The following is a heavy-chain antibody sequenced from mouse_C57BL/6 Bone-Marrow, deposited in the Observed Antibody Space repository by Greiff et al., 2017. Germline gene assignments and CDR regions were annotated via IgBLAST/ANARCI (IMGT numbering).Heavy chain of an antibody. CDR3: ASVAWFAY. V-gene: IGHV5-17*01. CDR2: ISRGSSTI. CDR1: GFTFSDYG. J-gene: IGHJ3*01. Sequence: EVKVVESGAGLVKPGASLKLSCAASGFTFSDYGMHWVRQAPEKGLEWVAYISRGSSTIYYADTVKGRFTLSRDNANNTLFLQMTRLRSADTAVYYCASVAWFAYWGQGTMVTVSA.